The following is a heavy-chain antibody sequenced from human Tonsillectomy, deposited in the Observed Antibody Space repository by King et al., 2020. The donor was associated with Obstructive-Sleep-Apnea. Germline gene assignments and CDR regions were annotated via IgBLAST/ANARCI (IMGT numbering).Heavy chain of an antibody. D-gene: IGHD6-19*01. CDR2: ISYDGSNK. CDR3: ARDRQWLVRGYFDY. Sequence: VQLVESGGGVVQPGRSLRLSCAASGFTFSSYAMHWVRQAPGKGLEWVAVISYDGSNKYYADSVKGRFTISRDNSKNTLYLQMNSLRAEDTAVYYYARDRQWLVRGYFDYWGQGTLVTVSS. V-gene: IGHV3-30-3*01. J-gene: IGHJ4*02. CDR1: GFTFSSYA.